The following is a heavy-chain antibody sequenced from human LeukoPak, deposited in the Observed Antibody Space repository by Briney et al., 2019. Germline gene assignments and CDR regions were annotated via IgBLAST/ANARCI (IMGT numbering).Heavy chain of an antibody. Sequence: GGSLRLSCAASGFAFSSYWMSWVRQAPGKGLDWVANIKQDGNEKYYVDSVKGRFTISRDNAKNSLYLQMNSLRVEDTAVYYCAKVAKYYYGSETYYFFEHWGQGTPVTASS. V-gene: IGHV3-7*01. CDR1: GFAFSSYW. CDR3: AKVAKYYYGSETYYFFEH. J-gene: IGHJ4*02. D-gene: IGHD3-10*01. CDR2: IKQDGNEK.